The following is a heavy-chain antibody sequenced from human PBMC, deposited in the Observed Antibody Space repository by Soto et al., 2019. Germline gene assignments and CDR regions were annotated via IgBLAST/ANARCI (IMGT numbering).Heavy chain of an antibody. CDR3: ARGCRSRRPRQQLVQRYEYYYMDV. J-gene: IGHJ6*03. CDR1: GGSFSGYY. Sequence: QVQLQQWGAGLLKPSETLSLTCAVSGGSFSGYYWSWIRQPPGKGLEWFVEINHSGSTNYNPYLNGRVTISVSTSKNKVSLKLSYVTAADTGVYYCARGCRSRRPRQQLVQRYEYYYMDVWGKGTTVTVSS. V-gene: IGHV4-34*01. D-gene: IGHD6-13*01. CDR2: INHSGST.